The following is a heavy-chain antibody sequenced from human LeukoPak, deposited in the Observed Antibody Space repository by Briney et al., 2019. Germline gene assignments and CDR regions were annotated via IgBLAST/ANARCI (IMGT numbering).Heavy chain of an antibody. Sequence: PSETLSLTCTVSGGSISNYYWSWIRQPPGKRLEWIGYIYYSGSPNYNPSLKSRVTMSLDTSRNQFSLKLSSVTAAGTAVYYCTRTSASTAIDYWGPGTLVTVSS. V-gene: IGHV4-59*01. D-gene: IGHD4-17*01. CDR1: GGSISNYY. CDR2: IYYSGSP. J-gene: IGHJ4*02. CDR3: TRTSASTAIDY.